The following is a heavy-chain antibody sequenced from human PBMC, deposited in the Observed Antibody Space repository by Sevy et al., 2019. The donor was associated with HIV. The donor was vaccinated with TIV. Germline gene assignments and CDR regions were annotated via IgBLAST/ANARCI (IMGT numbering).Heavy chain of an antibody. Sequence: GGSLRLSCAASGFTFDDYAMHWVRQAPGKGVEWVSGISWNSGSIGYADSVKGRFTISRDNAKNSLYLQMNSLRAEDTALYYCAKDYTAMVRFVDYWGQGTLVTVSS. CDR2: ISWNSGSI. J-gene: IGHJ4*02. V-gene: IGHV3-9*01. CDR1: GFTFDDYA. CDR3: AKDYTAMVRFVDY. D-gene: IGHD5-18*01.